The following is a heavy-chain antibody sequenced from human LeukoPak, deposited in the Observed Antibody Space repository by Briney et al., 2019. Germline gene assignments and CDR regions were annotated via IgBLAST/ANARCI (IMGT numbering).Heavy chain of an antibody. V-gene: IGHV4-34*01. CDR2: INHSGST. CDR3: ARGTGFGVVFNYYQYYMDV. J-gene: IGHJ6*03. Sequence: PSETLSLTCAVYGGSFNNYYWSWLRQPPGTGLEWIGEINHSGSTKYNPSLKSRVTISVDTSKNQFSLKLTSVTAADTAVYHCARGTGFGVVFNYYQYYMDVWGKGTTVTVSS. CDR1: GGSFNNYY. D-gene: IGHD3-3*01.